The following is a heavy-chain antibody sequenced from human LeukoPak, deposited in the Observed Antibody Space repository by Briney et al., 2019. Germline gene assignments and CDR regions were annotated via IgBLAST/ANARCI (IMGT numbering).Heavy chain of an antibody. CDR2: LRGSGGST. CDR1: GFTFSSYA. D-gene: IGHD5-18*01. V-gene: IGHV3-23*01. Sequence: GGSLRLSCVFSGFTFSSYAMSWVRQAPGKGLEWVSSLRGSGGSTYYADSVKGRFTISRDNSKNTLYLQMNSLRVEDTAVYYCAKDAHTGYSFAYWGQGALVTVSS. J-gene: IGHJ4*02. CDR3: AKDAHTGYSFAY.